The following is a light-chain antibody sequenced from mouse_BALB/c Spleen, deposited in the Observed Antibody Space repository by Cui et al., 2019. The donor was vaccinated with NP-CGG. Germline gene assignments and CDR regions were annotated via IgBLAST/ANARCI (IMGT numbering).Light chain of an antibody. CDR1: TGAVTTSNY. V-gene: IGLV1*01. J-gene: IGLJ1*01. CDR3: ALWYSNHWM. Sequence: HAVVTQASALTTSPGETVTLTCRSSTGAVTTSNYANWVQEKPDHLFTGLIGGTNNRAPGVPARFSGSLIGDKAALTITGAQTEDEAIYFCALWYSNHWMFGGGTKLTVL. CDR2: GTN.